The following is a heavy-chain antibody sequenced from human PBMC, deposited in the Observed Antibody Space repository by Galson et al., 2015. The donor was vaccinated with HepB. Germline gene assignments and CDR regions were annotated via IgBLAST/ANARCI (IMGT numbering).Heavy chain of an antibody. Sequence: SLRLSCAASGFTFSDYYMSWIRQAPGKGLEWVSYISSSNSYTNYADSVKGRFTISRDNAKNSLYLQMNSLRAEDTAVYYCARVGKGTTTVVKALDIWGQGTMVTVSS. V-gene: IGHV3-11*06. J-gene: IGHJ3*02. CDR2: ISSSNSYT. CDR1: GFTFSDYY. D-gene: IGHD4-23*01. CDR3: ARVGKGTTTVVKALDI.